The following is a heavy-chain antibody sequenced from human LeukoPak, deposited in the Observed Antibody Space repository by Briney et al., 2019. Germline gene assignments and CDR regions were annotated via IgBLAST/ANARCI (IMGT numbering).Heavy chain of an antibody. V-gene: IGHV3-53*01. Sequence: PGGSLRLSCAASGFSVSSNFMTWVRQAPGKGLEWVSVIFSGGSTYYADSVKGRFTISRDNSKNTLYLQMNSLRAEDTAVYYCARDRSWDLLGSLNDASDIWGQGTMVTVSS. CDR2: IFSGGST. J-gene: IGHJ3*02. CDR3: ARDRSWDLLGSLNDASDI. CDR1: GFSVSSNF. D-gene: IGHD1-26*01.